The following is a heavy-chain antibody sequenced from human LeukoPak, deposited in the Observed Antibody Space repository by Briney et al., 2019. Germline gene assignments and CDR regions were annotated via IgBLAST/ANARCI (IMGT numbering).Heavy chain of an antibody. Sequence: PSETLSLTCTVSGGSISSYYWSWIRQPAGKGLEWIGRIYTSGSTNYNPSLKSRVTMSVDTSKNQFSLKLSSVTAADTAVYYCARDPSYYDFWSGYSENEPGAWFDPWGQGTLVTVSS. J-gene: IGHJ5*02. CDR2: IYTSGST. V-gene: IGHV4-4*07. CDR3: ARDPSYYDFWSGYSENEPGAWFDP. CDR1: GGSISSYY. D-gene: IGHD3-3*01.